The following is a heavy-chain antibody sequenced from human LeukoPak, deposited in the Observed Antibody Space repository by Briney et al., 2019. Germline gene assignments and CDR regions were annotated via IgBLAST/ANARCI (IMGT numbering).Heavy chain of an antibody. CDR3: TREATANSGGYYFDY. J-gene: IGHJ4*02. V-gene: IGHV4-4*07. CDR1: GGSIGSNY. Sequence: SETLSLTCTVSGGSIGSNYWSWVRQPAGKGLEWVGRINISGNTNYNPSLKSRVTMSVDTSKNQFSLRLNFVAAADTAVYYCTREATANSGGYYFDYWGQGTLVTVSS. D-gene: IGHD6-25*01. CDR2: INISGNT.